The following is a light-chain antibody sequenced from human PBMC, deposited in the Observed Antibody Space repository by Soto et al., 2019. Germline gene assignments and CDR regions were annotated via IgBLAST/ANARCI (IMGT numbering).Light chain of an antibody. Sequence: QLVLTQSPSASASLGASVKFTCTLSSGHTNYAIAWHQQQPERGPRYLMKVNSDGSHSKGDGIPDRFSGYSSGPDRYLTISNLQSEDEADYYCQSWGAGIRVFGGGTKLTVL. V-gene: IGLV4-69*01. CDR1: SGHTNYA. CDR2: VNSDGSH. J-gene: IGLJ3*02. CDR3: QSWGAGIRV.